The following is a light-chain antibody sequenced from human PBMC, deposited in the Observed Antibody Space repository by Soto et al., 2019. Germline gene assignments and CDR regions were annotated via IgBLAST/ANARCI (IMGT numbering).Light chain of an antibody. Sequence: SYVLTQPPSVSVAPGQTARITCGGTNIGSKSVHWYQQKPGQAPVLAVFDDYDRPSGIPERFSGSNSGNTATLTISRVEAADEADYYCHVSVGSVDPVVFGGGTKLTVL. CDR1: NIGSKS. J-gene: IGLJ2*01. CDR3: HVSVGSVDPVV. CDR2: DDY. V-gene: IGLV3-21*02.